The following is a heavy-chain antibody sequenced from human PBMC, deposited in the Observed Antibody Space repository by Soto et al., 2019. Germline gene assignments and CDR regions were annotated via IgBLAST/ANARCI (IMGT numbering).Heavy chain of an antibody. J-gene: IGHJ3*02. V-gene: IGHV4-34*02. Sequence: QVQLQQWGAGRLKPSETLSLTCAVYGGSFSGYYWNWVRQPPGNGLEWFGKIKHSGGTHYNPSLKCRVSISVDTSKNQVSLRLTSVTAADTAVYYCARAYDYGDPRDALDTWGQGTMVTVSS. CDR1: GGSFSGYY. CDR3: ARAYDYGDPRDALDT. D-gene: IGHD4-17*01. CDR2: IKHSGGT.